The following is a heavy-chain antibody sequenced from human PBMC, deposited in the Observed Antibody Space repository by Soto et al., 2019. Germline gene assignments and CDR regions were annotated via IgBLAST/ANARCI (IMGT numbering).Heavy chain of an antibody. Sequence: EVQLVESGGGVVRPGGSPRLSCAASGFTFDDYGMSWVRQAPGKGLEWVSGINWNGGSTGYADSVKGRFTISRDNAKNSLYMQMNSLGAEVTALDYCAREVRAGDNDGSRPGHWGQGTLVIVSS. CDR1: GFTFDDYG. D-gene: IGHD5-18*01. V-gene: IGHV3-20*04. CDR3: AREVRAGDNDGSRPGH. J-gene: IGHJ4*02. CDR2: INWNGGST.